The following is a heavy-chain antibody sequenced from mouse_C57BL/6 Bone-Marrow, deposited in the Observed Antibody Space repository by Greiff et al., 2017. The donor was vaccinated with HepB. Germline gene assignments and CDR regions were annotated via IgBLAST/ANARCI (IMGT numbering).Heavy chain of an antibody. D-gene: IGHD4-1*01. CDR3: ARDGLTDAMDY. Sequence: EVKLMESGPGLAKPAQSLSLTCSVTGYSITSYYWNWIRKFPGNKLEYMGYISYSGSTYYNPALKSRISITRDTSKNQYYLQLNSVTTEDTATYYCARDGLTDAMDYWGQGTSVTVSS. J-gene: IGHJ4*01. CDR2: ISYSGST. CDR1: GYSITSYY. V-gene: IGHV3-8*01.